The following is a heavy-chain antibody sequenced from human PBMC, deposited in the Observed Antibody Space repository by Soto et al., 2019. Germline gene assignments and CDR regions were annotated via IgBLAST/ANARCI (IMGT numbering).Heavy chain of an antibody. CDR1: GYTFTSYY. CDR2: INPSGGST. Sequence: GASVKVSCKASGYTFTSYYMHWVRQAPGQGLEWMGIINPSGGSTSYAQKFQGRVTMTRDTSTSTVYMELSSLRSEDTAVYYCAGDPGFVDDSWNYYYGMDVWGQGTTVTVSS. V-gene: IGHV1-46*01. D-gene: IGHD5-12*01. CDR3: AGDPGFVDDSWNYYYGMDV. J-gene: IGHJ6*02.